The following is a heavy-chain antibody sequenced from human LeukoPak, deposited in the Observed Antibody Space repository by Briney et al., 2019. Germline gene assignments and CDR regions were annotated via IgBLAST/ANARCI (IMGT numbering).Heavy chain of an antibody. Sequence: GGSLRLSCAASRFTFSACGMHWVRQAPGKGLEWVAAISFDGSHKYYADSVKGRFTISRDNSKNTLYLQMNSLRAEDAAVYYCAREAYDFWSGWRYGMDVWGQGTTVTVSS. J-gene: IGHJ6*02. V-gene: IGHV3-30*03. CDR1: RFTFSACG. D-gene: IGHD3-3*01. CDR2: ISFDGSHK. CDR3: AREAYDFWSGWRYGMDV.